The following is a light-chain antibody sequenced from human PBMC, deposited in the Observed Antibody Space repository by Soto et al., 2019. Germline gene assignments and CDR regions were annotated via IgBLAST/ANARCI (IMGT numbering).Light chain of an antibody. CDR1: SSDGGGYSY. CDR3: SACAVRSLG. V-gene: IGLV2-8*01. J-gene: IGLJ2*01. CDR2: EVS. Sequence: QSALTQPPSAAGSPGQSVTISCTGTSSDGGGYSYVSWYQQHPDKAPKRMIYEVSKRPSGVPDRFSGSKSGNTASLTVSGLQAEDEADYYGSACAVRSLGFGGGTKLTVL.